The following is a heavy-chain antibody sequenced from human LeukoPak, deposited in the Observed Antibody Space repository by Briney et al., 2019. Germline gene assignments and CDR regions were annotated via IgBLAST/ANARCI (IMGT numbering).Heavy chain of an antibody. CDR3: AKMSVWFRELFGVDY. V-gene: IGHV3-23*01. CDR1: GFTFSSYA. J-gene: IGHJ4*02. CDR2: ISGSGGST. D-gene: IGHD3-10*01. Sequence: PGGSLRLSCAASGFTFSSYAMSWVRQAPGKGLEWVSAISGSGGSTYYADSVKGRFTISRDNSKNTLYLQMNSLRAEDTAVYYCAKMSVWFRELFGVDYWGQGTLVTVSS.